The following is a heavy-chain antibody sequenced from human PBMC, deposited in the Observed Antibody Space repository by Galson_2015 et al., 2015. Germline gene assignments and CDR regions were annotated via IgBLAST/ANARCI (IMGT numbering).Heavy chain of an antibody. CDR2: INSDGSST. D-gene: IGHD6-19*01. Sequence: SLRLSCAASGFSIRGYWVHWVRQAPGKGLEWVSRINSDGSSTIYADSVKGRSTISRDNAKNTLYLQMNSLRAEDTAVYYCTRRGYSSGWYWDYFDSWGQGTLVTVSS. J-gene: IGHJ4*02. CDR1: GFSIRGYW. V-gene: IGHV3-74*01. CDR3: TRRGYSSGWYWDYFDS.